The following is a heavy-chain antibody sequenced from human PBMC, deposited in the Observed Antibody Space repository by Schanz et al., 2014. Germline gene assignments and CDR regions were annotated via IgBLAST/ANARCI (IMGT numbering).Heavy chain of an antibody. CDR1: GFTLSSYA. J-gene: IGHJ4*03. CDR3: VRDSFFAFDY. CDR2: LSEGGGGT. D-gene: IGHD3-3*01. Sequence: EMQLLESGGGLAQPGGSLRLSCAASGFTLSSYAMSWVRQAPGKGLEWVSALSEGGGGTHYADSVRGRFTISSDSSKNTLYLQMNSLRAEDTAVYYCVRDSFFAFDYWGQGTTVTVSS. V-gene: IGHV3-23*01.